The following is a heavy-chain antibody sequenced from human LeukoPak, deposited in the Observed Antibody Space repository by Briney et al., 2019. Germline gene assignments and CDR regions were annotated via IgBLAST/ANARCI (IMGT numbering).Heavy chain of an antibody. D-gene: IGHD3-9*01. CDR2: IYYSGST. Sequence: PSETLSLTCTFSGGSISSGDYYWSWIRQPPGKGLEWIGYIYYSGSTYYNPSLQSRVTISVDTSKNQFSLKLSSVTAADTAVYYCARESTYYDTLTGYLRPRYFDYWRQGTLVTVSS. CDR1: GGSISSGDYY. J-gene: IGHJ4*02. V-gene: IGHV4-30-4*08. CDR3: ARESTYYDTLTGYLRPRYFDY.